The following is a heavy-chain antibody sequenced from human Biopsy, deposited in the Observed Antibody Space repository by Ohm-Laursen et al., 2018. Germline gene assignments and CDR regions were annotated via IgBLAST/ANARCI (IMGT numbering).Heavy chain of an antibody. CDR3: VRHALRLVPKKNWFDT. CDR2: MHNSGST. D-gene: IGHD3-16*01. CDR1: GDSISSSNFY. J-gene: IGHJ5*02. Sequence: SETLSLTCTVSGDSISSSNFYWAWIRQPPGKRLEWIGSMHNSGSTYYNPSLKSRITISIDASKNQFSLKLTSVTAADTTVYYCVRHALRLVPKKNWFDTWGQGTLVTVSS. V-gene: IGHV4-39*01.